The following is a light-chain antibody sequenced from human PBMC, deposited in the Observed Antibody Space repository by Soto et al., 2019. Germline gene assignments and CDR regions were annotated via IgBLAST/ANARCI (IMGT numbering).Light chain of an antibody. CDR1: SSNIGRNP. V-gene: IGLV1-44*01. Sequence: QPVLTQPPSASGTPGQRVTISCSGSSSNIGRNPVNWYQQLPGTAPKLLMYSNNQRPSGVPDRFSGSKSGTSASLAISGLQSEDEADYYCAAWDDNLNVVFGGGTKLTVL. J-gene: IGLJ2*01. CDR3: AAWDDNLNVV. CDR2: SNN.